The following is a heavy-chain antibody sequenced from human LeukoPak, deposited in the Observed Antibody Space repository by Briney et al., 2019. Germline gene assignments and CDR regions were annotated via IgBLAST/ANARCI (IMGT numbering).Heavy chain of an antibody. V-gene: IGHV4-4*07. CDR3: ARVGDYALKD. CDR2: IYTSGST. J-gene: IGHJ4*02. CDR1: GGSISSYY. Sequence: PSETLSLTCTVSGGSISSYYWSWIRQPAGKGLEWIGRIYTSGSTNYNPSLKSRVTMSVDTPKNQCTLKLNSVTAADTAVYYCARVGDYALKDWGQGTLVTVSS. D-gene: IGHD3-16*01.